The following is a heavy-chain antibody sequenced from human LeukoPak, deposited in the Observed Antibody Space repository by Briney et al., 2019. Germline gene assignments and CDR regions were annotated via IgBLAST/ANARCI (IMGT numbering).Heavy chain of an antibody. CDR2: IYYSESP. CDR3: ARRGAPYCSGGGCYSIDNWFDS. V-gene: IGHV4-59*08. Sequence: SETLSLTCSVSGGSSSSYYWSWIRQPPGKGLEWIGYIYYSESPNYSPPLKSRVTMSVDTSKNQFSLKLSSVTAADTAIYYYARRGAPYCSGGGCYSIDNWFDSWSQGILVTVSS. CDR1: GGSSSSYY. J-gene: IGHJ5*01. D-gene: IGHD2-15*01.